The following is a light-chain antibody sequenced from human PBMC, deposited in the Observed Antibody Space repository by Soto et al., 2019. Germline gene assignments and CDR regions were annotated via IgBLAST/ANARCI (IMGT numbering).Light chain of an antibody. V-gene: IGLV1-51*01. Sequence: QSVLTQPPSVSAAPGEKVSISCFGGSSNIGSNYVSWYQQLPGAAPKLLIYDNNKRPSGIPDRFSGSTSGTSATLGITGLQTGDEADYYCGTWDSSLPVSVVFGGGTQLTVL. CDR1: SSNIGSNY. CDR2: DNN. J-gene: IGLJ2*01. CDR3: GTWDSSLPVSVV.